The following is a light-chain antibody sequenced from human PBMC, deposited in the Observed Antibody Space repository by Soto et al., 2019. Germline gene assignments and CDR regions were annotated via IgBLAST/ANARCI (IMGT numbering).Light chain of an antibody. CDR3: LQHYSWPWT. Sequence: ELVMTQSPATLSVSPGERATLSCRASQSVSGYLDWFHQKPGQAPRLVLLRIFTRAIGVPARFSGSGSETEFTLTISGLQSEDSGVYYCLQHYSWPWTFGQGTKVDIK. CDR1: QSVSGY. CDR2: RIF. J-gene: IGKJ1*01. V-gene: IGKV3-15*01.